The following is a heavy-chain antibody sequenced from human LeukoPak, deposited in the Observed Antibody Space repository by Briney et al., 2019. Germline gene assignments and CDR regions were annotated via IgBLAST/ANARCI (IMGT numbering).Heavy chain of an antibody. D-gene: IGHD6-19*01. CDR2: IYGDGDGT. Sequence: GGSLRLSCAASGFTFGDYAMHWVRQAPGKGLEWVSLIYGDGDGTYYAAPVEGRFTVSRDNSKNSVYLQMNSLTTEDTAIYYCAKDVQWLALAGEIWGQGTMVIVS. CDR3: AKDVQWLALAGEI. V-gene: IGHV3-43*02. J-gene: IGHJ3*02. CDR1: GFTFGDYA.